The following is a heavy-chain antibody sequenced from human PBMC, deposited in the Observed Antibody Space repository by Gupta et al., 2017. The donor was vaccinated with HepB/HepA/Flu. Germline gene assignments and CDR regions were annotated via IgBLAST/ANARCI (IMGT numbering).Heavy chain of an antibody. CDR3: ASTFWSGYRYPFDY. CDR1: GGSISSSSYY. CDR2: IYYSGST. Sequence: TCTVSGGSISSSSYYWGWIRQPPGKGLEWIGSIYYSGSTYYNPSLKSRVTISVDTSKNQFSLKLSSVTAADTAVYYCASTFWSGYRYPFDYWGQGTLVTVSS. J-gene: IGHJ4*02. D-gene: IGHD3-3*01. V-gene: IGHV4-39*01.